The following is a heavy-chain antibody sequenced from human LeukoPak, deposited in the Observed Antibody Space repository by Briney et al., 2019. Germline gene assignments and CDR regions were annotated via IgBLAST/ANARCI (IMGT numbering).Heavy chain of an antibody. CDR1: GGTFSSYA. D-gene: IGHD5-18*01. Sequence: SVKVSCKASGGTFSSYAISWVRQAPGQGLEWMGRIIPILGIANYAQKFQGRVTITADKSTSTAYMELSSLRSEDTAVYYCARVGGGYRYGTANWGQGTLVTVSS. J-gene: IGHJ4*02. CDR3: ARVGGGYRYGTAN. V-gene: IGHV1-69*04. CDR2: IIPILGIA.